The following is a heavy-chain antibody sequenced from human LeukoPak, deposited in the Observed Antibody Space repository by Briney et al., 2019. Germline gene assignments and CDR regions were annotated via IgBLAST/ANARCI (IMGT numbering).Heavy chain of an antibody. V-gene: IGHV3-23*01. D-gene: IGHD4-17*01. CDR1: GFTFDDYA. CDR3: AKDPSVYYGDYIIR. Sequence: GGSLRLSCAASGFTFDDYAMHWVRQAPGKGLEWVSGFSVSDKTTYYADSVKGRFTISRDNSKNTLYLQINSLRAEDTAVYYCAKDPSVYYGDYIIRWGQGTLVIVSS. J-gene: IGHJ4*02. CDR2: FSVSDKTT.